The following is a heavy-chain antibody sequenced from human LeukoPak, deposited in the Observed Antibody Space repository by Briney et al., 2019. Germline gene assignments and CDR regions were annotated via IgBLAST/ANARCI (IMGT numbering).Heavy chain of an antibody. Sequence: GGSLRLSCAASGFTYSSYSMNWVRQAPGKGLEWVSYITFSSSIIYYADSVKGRFTISRDNAKNSLYLQMNSLRAEDTAVYYCARDRLHYGEYEKTFDYWGQGTLVSVSS. D-gene: IGHD4-17*01. J-gene: IGHJ4*02. V-gene: IGHV3-48*01. CDR2: ITFSSSII. CDR1: GFTYSSYS. CDR3: ARDRLHYGEYEKTFDY.